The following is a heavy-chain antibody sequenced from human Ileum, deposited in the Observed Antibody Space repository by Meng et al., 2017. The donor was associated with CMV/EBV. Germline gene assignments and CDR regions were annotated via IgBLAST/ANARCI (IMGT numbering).Heavy chain of an antibody. CDR3: ARDRFDP. CDR1: GASLNDYY. Sequence: QVHHPESGLVLVKPSETLALTCTVSGASLNDYYWSWIRQPAGKGLEWIGRIFATGTTNYNPSLKSRVTMSVDTSKNQFSLKLTSVTAADTAVYFCARDRFDPWGQGALVTVSS. CDR2: IFATGTT. J-gene: IGHJ5*02. V-gene: IGHV4-4*07.